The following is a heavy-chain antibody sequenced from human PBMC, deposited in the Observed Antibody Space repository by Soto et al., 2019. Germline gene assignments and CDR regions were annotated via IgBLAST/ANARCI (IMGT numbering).Heavy chain of an antibody. Sequence: VASVKVSCKASGYTFTGYYMHWVRQAPGQGLEWMGWINPNSGGTNYAQKFQGRVTMTRDTSISTAYMELSRLRSDDTAVYYCARPLDYDFWSGFPYGMDVWGQGTTVT. CDR2: INPNSGGT. CDR1: GYTFTGYY. D-gene: IGHD3-3*01. CDR3: ARPLDYDFWSGFPYGMDV. V-gene: IGHV1-2*02. J-gene: IGHJ6*02.